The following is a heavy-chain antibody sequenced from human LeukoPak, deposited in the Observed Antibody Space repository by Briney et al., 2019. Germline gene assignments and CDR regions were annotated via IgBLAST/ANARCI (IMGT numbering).Heavy chain of an antibody. Sequence: PGGSLGLSCAASGFTFSSYSMNWVRQAPGKGLEWVSSISSSSSYIYYADSVKGRFTISRDNPKNTMNLQMNSLRAEDTAVYYCAKGGGVIGRSYYFDYWGQGTLVTVSS. J-gene: IGHJ4*02. CDR1: GFTFSSYS. V-gene: IGHV3-21*01. D-gene: IGHD2-8*02. CDR2: ISSSSSYI. CDR3: AKGGGVIGRSYYFDY.